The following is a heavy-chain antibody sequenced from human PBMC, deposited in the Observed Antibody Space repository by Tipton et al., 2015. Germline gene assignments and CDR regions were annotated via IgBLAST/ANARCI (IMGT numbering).Heavy chain of an antibody. J-gene: IGHJ4*02. V-gene: IGHV3-21*04. CDR1: GFTFSSYS. CDR3: ARGPPDRGDY. D-gene: IGHD1-14*01. CDR2: ISSSSSYI. Sequence: SLRLSCAASGFTFSSYSMNWVRQAPGKGLEWVSSISSSSSYIYYADSAKGRFTISRDNSKNTLYLQMNGLRVEDTAVYYCARGPPDRGDYWGQGTLVTVSS.